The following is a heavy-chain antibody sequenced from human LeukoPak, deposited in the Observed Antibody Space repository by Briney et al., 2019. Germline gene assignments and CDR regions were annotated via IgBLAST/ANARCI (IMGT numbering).Heavy chain of an antibody. CDR1: GFTFSRYW. CDR2: IKQDGSEK. D-gene: IGHD3-9*01. V-gene: IGHV3-7*01. Sequence: GGSLRLSCAASGFTFSRYWISWVRQAPGKGLEWVANIKQDGSEKYYVDSVRGRFTISRDNAKNSLYLQMNSLRAEDTAVYYCARNPISPGLGDIWGQGTMVTVS. J-gene: IGHJ3*02. CDR3: ARNPISPGLGDI.